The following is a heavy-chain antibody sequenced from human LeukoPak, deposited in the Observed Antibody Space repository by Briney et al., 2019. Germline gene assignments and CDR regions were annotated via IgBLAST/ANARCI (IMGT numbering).Heavy chain of an antibody. J-gene: IGHJ4*02. Sequence: SSETLSLTCTVPGGSISSYYWSWLRQPAGKGLEWFGRIYTSGSTNYNPSLKSRVTISVDKSKNQFSLKLSSVTAADTAVYYCARGAVGIAVAGTDFDYWGQGTLVTVSS. CDR2: IYTSGST. D-gene: IGHD6-19*01. CDR1: GGSISSYY. CDR3: ARGAVGIAVAGTDFDY. V-gene: IGHV4-4*07.